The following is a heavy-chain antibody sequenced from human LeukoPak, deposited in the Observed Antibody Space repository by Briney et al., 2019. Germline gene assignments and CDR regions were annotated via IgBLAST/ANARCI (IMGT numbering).Heavy chain of an antibody. J-gene: IGHJ3*02. CDR2: INHSGST. V-gene: IGHV4-34*01. CDR1: GGSFSGYY. CDR3: ARGRRLLAYSGGGDI. D-gene: IGHD3-16*01. Sequence: SETLSLTCAVYGGSFSGYYWSWIRQPPGKGLEWIGEINHSGSTNYNPSLKSRVTISVDTSKNQFSLKLSSVTAADTAVYYCARGRRLLAYSGGGDIWGQGTMVTVSS.